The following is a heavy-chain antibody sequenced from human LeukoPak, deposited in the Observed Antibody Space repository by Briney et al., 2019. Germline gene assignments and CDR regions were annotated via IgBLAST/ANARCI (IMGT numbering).Heavy chain of an antibody. D-gene: IGHD6-13*01. CDR1: GYSFTSYW. CDR3: ARQGSTSSWYKFDY. CDR2: IYPGDSDT. V-gene: IGHV5-51*01. J-gene: IGHJ4*02. Sequence: KPGESLKIXCKGSGYSFTSYWIAWVRQMPGKGLEWMGIIYPGDSDTRYSPSFQGQVTISADKSISTAYLQWSSLEAPDTAMYYCARQGSTSSWYKFDYWGQGTLVTVSS.